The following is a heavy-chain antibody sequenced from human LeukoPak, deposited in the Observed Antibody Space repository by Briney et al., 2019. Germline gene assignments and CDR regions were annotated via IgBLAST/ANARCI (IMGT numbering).Heavy chain of an antibody. D-gene: IGHD3-10*01. Sequence: ASVKVSCKASGYTFTSYYMHWVRQAPGQGLEWMGIINPSGGSPTYAQKFQGRVTMTRDTSTSTVYMELSSLRYEDTAVYYCARGLGSESYYGSWGQGTLVTVSS. CDR1: GYTFTSYY. CDR3: ARGLGSESYYGS. V-gene: IGHV1-46*01. CDR2: INPSGGSP. J-gene: IGHJ5*02.